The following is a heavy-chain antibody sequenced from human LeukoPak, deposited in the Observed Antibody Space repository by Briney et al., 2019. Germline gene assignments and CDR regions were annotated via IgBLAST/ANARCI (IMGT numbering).Heavy chain of an antibody. CDR3: AKVLYYYDSSGYCMDY. Sequence: GGSLRLSCAASGFTFSDYSMNWVRQALGKGLEWVSSISSSSSYIYYADSVKGRFTISRDNSKNTLYLQMNSLRAEDTAVYYCAKVLYYYDSSGYCMDYWGQGTLVTVSS. J-gene: IGHJ4*02. CDR2: ISSSSSYI. CDR1: GFTFSDYS. V-gene: IGHV3-21*04. D-gene: IGHD3-22*01.